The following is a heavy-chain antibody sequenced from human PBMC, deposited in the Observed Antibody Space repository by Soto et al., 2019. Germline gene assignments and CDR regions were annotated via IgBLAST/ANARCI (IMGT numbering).Heavy chain of an antibody. D-gene: IGHD1-1*01. CDR1: GGTFSSYA. CDR2: IIPIFGTA. Sequence: SVKVSCKASGGTFSSYAISWVRQAPGQGLEWMGGIIPIFGTANYAQKFQGRVTITADESTSTAYMELSSLRSEDTAVYYCAIPRTTGTTAGYYYYYYGMDVWGQGTTVTVSS. CDR3: AIPRTTGTTAGYYYYYYGMDV. J-gene: IGHJ6*02. V-gene: IGHV1-69*13.